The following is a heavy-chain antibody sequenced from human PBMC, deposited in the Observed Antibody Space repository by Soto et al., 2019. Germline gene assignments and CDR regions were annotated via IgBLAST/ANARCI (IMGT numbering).Heavy chain of an antibody. CDR1: GFTFSSYG. J-gene: IGHJ6*02. CDR3: ARDGSSSWYEGYYYGMDV. Sequence: PGGSLRLSCAASGFTFSSYGMHWVRQAPGKGLEWEAVIWYDGSNKYYADSVKGRFTISRDNSKNTLYLQMNSLRAEDTAVYYCARDGSSSWYEGYYYGMDVWGQGTTVTVSS. D-gene: IGHD6-13*01. V-gene: IGHV3-33*01. CDR2: IWYDGSNK.